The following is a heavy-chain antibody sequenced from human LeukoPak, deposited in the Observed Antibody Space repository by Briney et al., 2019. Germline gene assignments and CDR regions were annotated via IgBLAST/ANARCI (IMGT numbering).Heavy chain of an antibody. CDR2: INPSGGST. Sequence: ASVKVSCKASGYTFASYYMHWVRQAPGQGLEWMGIINPSGGSTSYAQKFQGRVTMTRDTSTSTAYMELSSLRSEVTAVYYCARGAGGATTLYYYGMDVWGQGTTVTVSS. CDR3: ARGAGGATTLYYYGMDV. D-gene: IGHD5-12*01. V-gene: IGHV1-46*01. CDR1: GYTFASYY. J-gene: IGHJ6*02.